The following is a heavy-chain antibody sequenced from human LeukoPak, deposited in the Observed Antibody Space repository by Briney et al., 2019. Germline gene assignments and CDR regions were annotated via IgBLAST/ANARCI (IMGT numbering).Heavy chain of an antibody. CDR1: EDSFTNSW. J-gene: IGHJ4*02. D-gene: IGHD4-11*01. Sequence: GESLKISCQVSEDSFTNSWIGWVRQMPGQGLEWMGMIYPGDSDTIYGPSFQGQVKLSADKSTSTAYLQWSSLTASDTAIYYCARHVSYSNLVPVYYFDYWGQGALVIVSA. V-gene: IGHV5-51*01. CDR3: ARHVSYSNLVPVYYFDY. CDR2: IYPGDSDT.